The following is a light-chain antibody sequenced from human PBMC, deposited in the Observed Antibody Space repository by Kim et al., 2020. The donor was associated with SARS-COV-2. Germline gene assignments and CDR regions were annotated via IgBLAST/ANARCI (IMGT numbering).Light chain of an antibody. V-gene: IGKV3-15*01. CDR1: QSVSSN. CDR3: QQYNNWWT. Sequence: EIVMTQSPATLSVSPGGRATLSCRASQSVSSNLAWYQQKPGQAPRLLIYSASTRATGIPARFSGSGSGTEFTLTISSLQSEDFAVYYCQQYNNWWTFGQGTKVDIK. CDR2: SAS. J-gene: IGKJ1*01.